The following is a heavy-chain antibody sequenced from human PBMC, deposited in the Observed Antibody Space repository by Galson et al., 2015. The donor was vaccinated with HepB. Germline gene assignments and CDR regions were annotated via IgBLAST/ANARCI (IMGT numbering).Heavy chain of an antibody. CDR1: GGTFSSYA. Sequence: SVKVSCKASGGTFSSYAISWVRQAPGQGLEWMGGIIPIFGTANYAQKFQGRVTITADESTSTAYMELSSLRSEDTAVYYCARDNLPVAGKLRVPADIWGQGTMVTVSS. V-gene: IGHV1-69*13. J-gene: IGHJ3*02. D-gene: IGHD6-19*01. CDR2: IIPIFGTA. CDR3: ARDNLPVAGKLRVPADI.